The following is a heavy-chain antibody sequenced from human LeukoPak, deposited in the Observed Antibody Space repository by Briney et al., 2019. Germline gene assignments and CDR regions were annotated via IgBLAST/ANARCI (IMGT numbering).Heavy chain of an antibody. V-gene: IGHV3-20*04. CDR2: INWNGGST. J-gene: IGHJ6*03. CDR1: GFTFDDYG. D-gene: IGHD2-15*01. CDR3: ARDWSYCSGGSCYFHYYYYYMDV. Sequence: PGGSLRLSCAASGFTFDDYGMSWVRQAPGKGLEWVSGINWNGGSTGYADSVKGRFTISRDNAKNSLYLQMNSLRAEDTALYYCARDWSYCSGGSCYFHYYYYYMDVWGRGTTVTVSS.